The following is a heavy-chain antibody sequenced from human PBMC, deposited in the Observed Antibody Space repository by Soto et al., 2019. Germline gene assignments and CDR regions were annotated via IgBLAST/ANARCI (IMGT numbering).Heavy chain of an antibody. J-gene: IGHJ6*02. Sequence: ASVKVSCKASGYTFTGYYMHWVRQAPGQGLEWMGWINPNSGGTNYAQKFQGWVTMTRDTSISTAYMELSRLRSDDTAVYYCARDMGQQLEYYYYYGMDVWGQGTTVTVSS. D-gene: IGHD6-13*01. CDR2: INPNSGGT. CDR1: GYTFTGYY. CDR3: ARDMGQQLEYYYYYGMDV. V-gene: IGHV1-2*04.